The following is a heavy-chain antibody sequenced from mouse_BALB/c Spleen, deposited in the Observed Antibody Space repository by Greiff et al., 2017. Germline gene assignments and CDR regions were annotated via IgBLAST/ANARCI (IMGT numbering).Heavy chain of an antibody. CDR3: AREITTVPFAY. V-gene: IGHV5-6-5*01. D-gene: IGHD1-1*01. J-gene: IGHJ3*01. CDR1: GFTFSSYA. CDR2: ISSGGST. Sequence: DVQLVESGGGLVKPGGSLKLSCAASGFTFSSYAMSWVRQTPEKRLEWVASISSGGSTYYPDSVKGRFTISRDNARNILYLQMSSLRSEDTAMYYCAREITTVPFAYWGQGTLVTVSA.